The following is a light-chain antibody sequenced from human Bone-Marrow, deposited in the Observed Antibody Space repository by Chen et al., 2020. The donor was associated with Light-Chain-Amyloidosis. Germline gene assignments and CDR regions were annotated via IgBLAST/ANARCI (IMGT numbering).Light chain of an antibody. Sequence: EIVLTQSPGTLSLSPGERATLSCRASQSVSSSYLAWYQQKPGQAPRLLIYGASSRATGIPDSFSGSRSGTDFTLTISRLEPEDFAVYYCQQYGSSPRTFGQGTKVEIK. CDR2: GAS. J-gene: IGKJ1*01. V-gene: IGKV3-20*01. CDR1: QSVSSSY. CDR3: QQYGSSPRT.